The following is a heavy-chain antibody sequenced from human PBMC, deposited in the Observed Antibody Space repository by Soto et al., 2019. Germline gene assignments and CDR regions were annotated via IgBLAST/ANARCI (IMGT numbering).Heavy chain of an antibody. J-gene: IGHJ6*02. CDR1: GFSLSNARMG. Sequence: QVTLKESGPVLVKPTETLTLTCTVSGFSLSNARMGVSWIRQPPGKALEWLAHIFSNDEKSYSTSLKNRLTISKDTSKSQVVLTMTNLDPVDTATYYCAIGTTPYYYGMDGWGQGTTGTGSS. CDR3: AIGTTPYYYGMDG. D-gene: IGHD2-15*01. V-gene: IGHV2-26*01. CDR2: IFSNDEK.